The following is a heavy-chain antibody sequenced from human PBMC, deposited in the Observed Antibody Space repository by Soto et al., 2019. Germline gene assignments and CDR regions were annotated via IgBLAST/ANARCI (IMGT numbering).Heavy chain of an antibody. V-gene: IGHV3-23*01. CDR2: ISGSGGST. J-gene: IGHJ6*03. Sequence: GGSLTLSCAASGFTFSSYAMSWVRQAPGKGLEWVSAISGSGGSTYYADSVKGRFTISRDNSKNTLYLQMNSLRAEDTAVYYCAKGGQGGGTYYYYYYMDVWGKGTTVTVSS. D-gene: IGHD3-16*01. CDR1: GFTFSSYA. CDR3: AKGGQGGGTYYYYYYMDV.